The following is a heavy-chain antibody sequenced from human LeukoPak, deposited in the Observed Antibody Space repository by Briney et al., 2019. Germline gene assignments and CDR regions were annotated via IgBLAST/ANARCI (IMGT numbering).Heavy chain of an antibody. CDR3: ASGFDSRFFDK. CDR2: IKQDGKEK. V-gene: IGHV3-7*01. J-gene: IGHJ4*02. D-gene: IGHD3-22*01. CDR1: GFTSSNYW. Sequence: GGSLRLSCAASGFTSSNYWMTWVRQAPGKGLEWVANIKQDGKEKYYVDSVKGRFTISRDNAKNSLYLQMNGLRAEDTAVYYCASGFDSRFFDKWGQGTLVTVSS.